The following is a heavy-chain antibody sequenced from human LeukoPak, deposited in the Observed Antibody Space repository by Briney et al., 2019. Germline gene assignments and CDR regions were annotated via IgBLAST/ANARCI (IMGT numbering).Heavy chain of an antibody. CDR1: GGSISSGSYY. D-gene: IGHD3-16*01. J-gene: IGHJ6*03. CDR2: IYTSGST. V-gene: IGHV4-61*02. CDR3: AGGPDYVSHMDV. Sequence: PSETLSLTCTVSGGSISSGSYYWSWIRQPAGKGLEWIGRIYTSGSTNYNPSLKSRVTISVDTSKNQFSLKLSSVTAADTAVYYCAGGPDYVSHMDVWGKGTTVTVSS.